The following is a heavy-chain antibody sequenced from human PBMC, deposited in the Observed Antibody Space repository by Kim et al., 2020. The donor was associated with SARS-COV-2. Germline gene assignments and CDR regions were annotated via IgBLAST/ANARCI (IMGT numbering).Heavy chain of an antibody. Sequence: GGSLRLSCAASGFSFSSYAMSWVRQAPGKGLEWLAASSGGRTYYGKSAKGRFTISRDNSKSTVYLQMNSLRAEDTAVYYCAKEIGDHLPNPYFDYWGQGTLVTVSS. CDR3: AKEIGDHLPNPYFDY. J-gene: IGHJ4*02. D-gene: IGHD3-22*01. CDR1: GFSFSSYA. CDR2: SSGGRT. V-gene: IGHV3-23*01.